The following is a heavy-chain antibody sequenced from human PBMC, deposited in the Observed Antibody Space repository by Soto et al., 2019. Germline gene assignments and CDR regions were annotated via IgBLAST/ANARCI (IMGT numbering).Heavy chain of an antibody. CDR3: ARGGMEVTTFFLDY. J-gene: IGHJ4*02. CDR2: IYYSGST. D-gene: IGHD4-4*01. Sequence: SETLSLTCTVSGGSISSYYWSWIRQPPGKGLEWIGYIYYSGSTNYNPSLKSRVTISVDTSKNQFSLKLSSVTAADTAVYYCARGGMEVTTFFLDYWGQGTLVTVSS. CDR1: GGSISSYY. V-gene: IGHV4-59*01.